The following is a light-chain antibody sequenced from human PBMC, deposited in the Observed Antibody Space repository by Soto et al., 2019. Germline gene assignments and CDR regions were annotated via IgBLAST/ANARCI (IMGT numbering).Light chain of an antibody. CDR2: KAS. CDR3: QQYETFSGT. V-gene: IGKV1-5*03. J-gene: IGKJ1*01. CDR1: QTISSW. Sequence: DIQRTQSPSTRSGSLGDKVTMTCRASQTISSWLAWYQQKPGKAPKLLIYKASTLKSGVPSRFSGSGSGTKFTLTIASLQPDDFATYYCQQYETFSGTFGPGTKVDIK.